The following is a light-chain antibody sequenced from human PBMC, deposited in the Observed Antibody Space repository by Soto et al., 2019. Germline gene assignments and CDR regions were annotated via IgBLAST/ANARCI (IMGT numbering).Light chain of an antibody. V-gene: IGKV3D-15*01. J-gene: IGKJ4*01. CDR3: QQYKDWPPLT. CDR1: QSVNIN. Sequence: EIVMTQSPVTLSASPGERVTLSCRASQSVNINLAWYQQRHGQAPRVLIYGASNRASGIPDKFSGSGSGTDLTLTISSLEPDDCALYFCQQYKDWPPLTFGGGTRVEIK. CDR2: GAS.